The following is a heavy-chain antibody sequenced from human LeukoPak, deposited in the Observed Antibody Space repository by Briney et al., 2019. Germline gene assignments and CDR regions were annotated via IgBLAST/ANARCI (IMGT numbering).Heavy chain of an antibody. CDR1: GGSISSGGYY. V-gene: IGHV4-31*03. CDR3: ARDKHCSGGSCRGKFFDY. J-gene: IGHJ4*02. Sequence: SQTLSLTCTVFGGSISSGGYYWSWIRQHPGKGLEWIGYIYYSGSTYYNPSLKSRVTISVDTSKNQFSLKLSSVTAADTAVYYCARDKHCSGGSCRGKFFDYWGQGTLVTVSS. D-gene: IGHD2-15*01. CDR2: IYYSGST.